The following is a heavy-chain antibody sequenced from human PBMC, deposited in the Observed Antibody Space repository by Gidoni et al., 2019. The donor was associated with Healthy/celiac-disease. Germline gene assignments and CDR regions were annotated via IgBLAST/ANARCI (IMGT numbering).Heavy chain of an antibody. D-gene: IGHD2-15*01. J-gene: IGHJ4*02. V-gene: IGHV5-51*03. CDR2: IYPGDSAT. Sequence: EVQLVQSGAEGKKPGESLKISWKGSGYSFTSYWIGWVSQMPGKGLEWMGIIYPGDSATRYSPSFQGQVTISADKSISTAYLQWSSLKASDTAMYYCARLLSPMKPGDCSGGSCYSSLYYWGQGTLVTVSS. CDR3: ARLLSPMKPGDCSGGSCYSSLYY. CDR1: GYSFTSYW.